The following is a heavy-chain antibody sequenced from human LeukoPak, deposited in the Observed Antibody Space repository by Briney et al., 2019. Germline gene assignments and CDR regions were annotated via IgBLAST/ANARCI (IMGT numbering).Heavy chain of an antibody. J-gene: IGHJ4*02. V-gene: IGHV1-18*01. CDR2: ISAYNGNT. Sequence: ASVKVSCKASGYTFTSYGISWVRQAPGQGLEWMGWISAYNGNTNYAQKLQGRVTMTTDTSTSTAYMELRSLRSDDTAVYYCARLDIVVVPAAMLDYWGQGTLVTVSS. CDR1: GYTFTSYG. CDR3: ARLDIVVVPAAMLDY. D-gene: IGHD2-2*03.